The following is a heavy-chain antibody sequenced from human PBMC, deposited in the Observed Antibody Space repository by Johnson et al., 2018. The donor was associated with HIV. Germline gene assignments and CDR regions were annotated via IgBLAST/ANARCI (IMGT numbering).Heavy chain of an antibody. CDR3: AKGYGSGSYYNGNAFDI. Sequence: VQLVESGGGEVQPGRSLRLSCAASGFTFSSYTMHWVRQATGKGLEWVSAIGTAGDTYYPGSVKGRFTISRDNAKNSLYVQMNSLRVEDTALYYCAKGYGSGSYYNGNAFDIWGQGTMVTVSS. CDR2: IGTAGDT. J-gene: IGHJ3*02. D-gene: IGHD3-10*01. CDR1: GFTFSSYT. V-gene: IGHV3-13*01.